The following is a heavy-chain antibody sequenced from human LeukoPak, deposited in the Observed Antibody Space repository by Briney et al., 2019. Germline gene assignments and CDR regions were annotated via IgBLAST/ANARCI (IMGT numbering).Heavy chain of an antibody. Sequence: PALVKPTQTLTLTCTFSGFSFTNNGMCVTWIRQPPGKALEWLARIDWDDDKYYSASLKTRLTISKDTSKNQVVLTMTNMDPVDTATYYCARIRGTYCSSTTCSFEDFWGQGTLVTVSS. CDR2: IDWDDDK. J-gene: IGHJ4*02. CDR3: ARIRGTYCSSTTCSFEDF. D-gene: IGHD2-2*01. V-gene: IGHV2-70*11. CDR1: GFSFTNNGMC.